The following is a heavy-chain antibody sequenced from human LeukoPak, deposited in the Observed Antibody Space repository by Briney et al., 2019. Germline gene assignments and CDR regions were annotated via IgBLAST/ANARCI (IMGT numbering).Heavy chain of an antibody. CDR3: ARDLLYYDFWSGYYPPGGVYGMDV. Sequence: ASVKASCKASGYTFTGYYMHWVRQAPGQGLEWMGWINPNSGGTNYAQKFQGRVTMTRDTSISTAYMELSRLRSDDTAVYYCARDLLYYDFWSGYYPPGGVYGMDVWGQGTTVTVSS. J-gene: IGHJ6*02. CDR1: GYTFTGYY. CDR2: INPNSGGT. D-gene: IGHD3-3*01. V-gene: IGHV1-2*02.